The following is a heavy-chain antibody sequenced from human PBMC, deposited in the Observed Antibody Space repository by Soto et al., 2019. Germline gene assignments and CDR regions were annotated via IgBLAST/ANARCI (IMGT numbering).Heavy chain of an antibody. CDR1: GGTFSSYA. J-gene: IGHJ6*02. CDR3: ARDIVVVPAASFGLGYYYYCMHV. CDR2: IIPIFGTA. D-gene: IGHD2-2*01. Sequence: SVKVSCKASGGTFSSYAISWVRQAPGQGLEWMGGIIPIFGTANYAQKFQGRVTITADESTSTAYMELSSLRSEDTAVYYCARDIVVVPAASFGLGYYYYCMHVWGQGTTVTVSS. V-gene: IGHV1-69*13.